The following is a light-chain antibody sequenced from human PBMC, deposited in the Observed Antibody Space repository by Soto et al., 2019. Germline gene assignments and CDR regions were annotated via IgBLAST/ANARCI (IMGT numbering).Light chain of an antibody. V-gene: IGLV2-23*02. J-gene: IGLJ1*01. Sequence: QSVLTQPASVSGSPGQSITVSCTGTSSDDGSYNLVSWYQQHPGKAPKLMIYEVSKRPSGGSNRFSGSKSGNTASLTISALQAEDEADYYCCSYAGSSTYVFGTGTKVTVL. CDR3: CSYAGSSTYV. CDR2: EVS. CDR1: SSDDGSYNL.